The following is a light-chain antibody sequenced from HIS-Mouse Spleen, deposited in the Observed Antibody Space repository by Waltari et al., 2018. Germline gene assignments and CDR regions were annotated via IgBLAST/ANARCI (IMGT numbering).Light chain of an antibody. CDR2: AGS. Sequence: DIQMTQSPSSLSASVRDRVTITCRASQSISSYLNWYQQKPGKAPKLLSYAGSSLQSGVPSRFSGGGSGTDFTLTINSLQPEDFEAYYCQQSYSTPPWTFGQGTKVKIK. CDR3: QQSYSTPPWT. CDR1: QSISSY. V-gene: IGKV1-39*01. J-gene: IGKJ1*01.